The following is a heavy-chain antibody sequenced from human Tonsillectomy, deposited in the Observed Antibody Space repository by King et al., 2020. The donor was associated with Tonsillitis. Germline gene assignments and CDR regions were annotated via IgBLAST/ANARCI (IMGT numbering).Heavy chain of an antibody. V-gene: IGHV2-5*01. J-gene: IGHJ4*02. CDR3: ANHGDILTGYDY. CDR1: GFSLSTSGVG. CDR2: IYWNDDK. Sequence: TLKESGPTLVKPTQTLTLTCTFSGFSLSTSGVGVGGIRQPPGKALEWLALIYWNDDKRYSLSLKSRLTITKDTSKNQVVLTITNMDPVDTATDYCANHGDILTGYDYWGQGTLVTVAS. D-gene: IGHD3-9*01.